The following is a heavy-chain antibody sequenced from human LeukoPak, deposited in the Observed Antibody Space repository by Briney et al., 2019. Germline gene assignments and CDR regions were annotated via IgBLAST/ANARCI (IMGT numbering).Heavy chain of an antibody. V-gene: IGHV1-2*02. CDR1: GYTFTDYY. J-gene: IGHJ5*02. CDR2: INPNSGGT. Sequence: ASVLVSCKASGYTFTDYYMHWVRQAPGQGLEWMGWINPNSGGTNYAQKFQGRVSMTRDTSISTAYMELSRLRSDDTAVYYCARNTINWFDPWGQGVLVCVSS. CDR3: ARNTINWFDP. D-gene: IGHD5-24*01.